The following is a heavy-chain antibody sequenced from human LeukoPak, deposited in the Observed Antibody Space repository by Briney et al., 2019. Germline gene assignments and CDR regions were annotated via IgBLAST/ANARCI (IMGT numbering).Heavy chain of an antibody. D-gene: IGHD6-19*01. CDR3: ARQPVSSGWYQHSRALDY. CDR2: IYYSGST. J-gene: IGHJ4*02. V-gene: IGHV4-31*03. CDR1: GGSISSGGYY. Sequence: SETLSLTCTVSGGSISSGGYYWSWIRQHPGKGLEWIGYIYYSGSTYYNPSLKSRVTISVDTSKNQFSLKLSSVTAADTAVYYCARQPVSSGWYQHSRALDYWAREPWSPSPQ.